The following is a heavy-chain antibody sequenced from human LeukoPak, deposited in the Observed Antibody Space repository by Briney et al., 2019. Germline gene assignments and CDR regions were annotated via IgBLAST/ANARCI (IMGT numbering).Heavy chain of an antibody. D-gene: IGHD3-9*01. Sequence: SETLSLTCTVSGGSVSSRPDFWAWIRQTPGKGLEWIGTTYYTGSTNYNPSLKSRVTISVDVSTDTFSLNLGSVTAADTAVYYCASLLGGYFAGDAFDVWGQGTMVTVSS. CDR3: ASLLGGYFAGDAFDV. CDR1: GGSVSSRPDF. CDR2: TYYTGST. J-gene: IGHJ3*01. V-gene: IGHV4-39*02.